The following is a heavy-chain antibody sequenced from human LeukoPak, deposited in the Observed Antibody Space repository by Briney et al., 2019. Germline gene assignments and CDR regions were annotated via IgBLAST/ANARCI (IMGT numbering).Heavy chain of an antibody. CDR2: ISRSSNNI. D-gene: IGHD6-25*01. V-gene: IGHV3-21*01. Sequence: PGGSLRLSREASGFTFSSYSMNWVRQAPGKGLEWVSSISRSSNNIYYADSVKGRFTISRDNAKNALYLQMNSLRAEDTAVYYCGRVAEAAAFDYWGQGILVTVSS. CDR3: GRVAEAAAFDY. CDR1: GFTFSSYS. J-gene: IGHJ4*02.